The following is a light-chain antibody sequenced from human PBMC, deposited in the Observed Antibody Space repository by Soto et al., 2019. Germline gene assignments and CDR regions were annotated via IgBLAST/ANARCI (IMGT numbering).Light chain of an antibody. CDR2: GNT. J-gene: IGLJ1*01. Sequence: QSVLTQPPSVSGAPGQRVTISCTGSSSNIGAGYEVHWYQHLPGKAPKLLIYGNTNRPSGVPDRFSGSKSGTSASLAITGIQAADEADYYCQSYDTSMSASYVFGGGTKVTVL. CDR3: QSYDTSMSASYV. CDR1: SSNIGAGYE. V-gene: IGLV1-40*01.